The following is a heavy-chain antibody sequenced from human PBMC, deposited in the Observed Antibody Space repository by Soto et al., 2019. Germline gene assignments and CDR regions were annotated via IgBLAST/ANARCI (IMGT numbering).Heavy chain of an antibody. CDR3: ARGGYCSSNSCQGYYYYYGMDV. J-gene: IGHJ6*02. CDR1: GGYISSYY. V-gene: IGHV4-59*01. Sequence: ETLSLTWTVSGGYISSYYWSWIRQPPGRGLEWIGYIYYSGSTNYNPSLKSRVTISVETSKNQFSLKLSSVTAADTAVYYCARGGYCSSNSCQGYYYYYGMDVWGQGTTVTVSS. CDR2: IYYSGST. D-gene: IGHD2-2*01.